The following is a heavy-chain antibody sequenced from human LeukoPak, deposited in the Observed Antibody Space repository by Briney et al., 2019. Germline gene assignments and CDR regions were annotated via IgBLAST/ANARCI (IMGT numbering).Heavy chain of an antibody. V-gene: IGHV3-74*01. J-gene: IGHJ4*02. CDR3: ARVLEERWLQLPFDY. CDR1: GFTFSSYS. Sequence: GGSLRLSCAASGFTFSSYSMNWVRQAPGKGLVWVSRINSDGSSTSYADSVKGRFTISRDNAKNTLYLQMNSLRAEDTAVYYCARVLEERWLQLPFDYWGQGTLVTVSS. D-gene: IGHD5-24*01. CDR2: INSDGSST.